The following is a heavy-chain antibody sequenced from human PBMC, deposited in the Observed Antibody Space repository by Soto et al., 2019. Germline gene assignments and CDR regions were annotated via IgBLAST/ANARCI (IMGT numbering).Heavy chain of an antibody. CDR3: ARRGRIAARPGAFDI. V-gene: IGHV4-34*01. CDR2: INHSGST. J-gene: IGHJ3*02. D-gene: IGHD6-6*01. CDR1: GGSFSGYY. Sequence: SETLSLTCAVYGGSFSGYYWSRIRQPPGKGLEWIGEINHSGSTNYNPSLKSRVTISVDTSKNQFSLKLSSVTAADTAVYYCARRGRIAARPGAFDIWGQGTMVTVSS.